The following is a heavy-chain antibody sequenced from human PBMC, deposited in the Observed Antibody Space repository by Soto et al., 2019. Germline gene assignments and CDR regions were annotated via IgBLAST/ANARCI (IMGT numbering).Heavy chain of an antibody. V-gene: IGHV4-39*01. J-gene: IGHJ4*02. CDR1: GGSISSSSYY. CDR3: ARLVVVVGVTNYFDY. Sequence: PSETLSLTCTVSGGSISSSSYYWGWIRQPPGKGLEWIGSIYYSGSTYYNPSLKSRVTISVDTSKNQFSLKLRSVPAADTAVYYCARLVVVVGVTNYFDYWGQGTLVTVSS. CDR2: IYYSGST. D-gene: IGHD2-15*01.